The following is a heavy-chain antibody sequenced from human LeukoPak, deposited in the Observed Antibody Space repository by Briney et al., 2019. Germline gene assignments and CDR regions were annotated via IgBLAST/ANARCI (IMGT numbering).Heavy chain of an antibody. Sequence: GGSLRLSWAASGLTFSSYWMSWVGQAPGRGLEWVANIKQDGSEKYYVDSVKGRFTISRDNAKNSLYLQMNSLRAEDTAVYYCAMTLSLSSNDAFDIWGQGTMVTVSS. CDR3: AMTLSLSSNDAFDI. CDR2: IKQDGSEK. J-gene: IGHJ3*02. V-gene: IGHV3-7*01. CDR1: GLTFSSYW. D-gene: IGHD3-16*01.